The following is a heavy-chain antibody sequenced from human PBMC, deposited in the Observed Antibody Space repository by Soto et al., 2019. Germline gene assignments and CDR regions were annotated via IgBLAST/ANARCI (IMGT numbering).Heavy chain of an antibody. CDR2: IYDSGIT. J-gene: IGHJ4*02. CDR1: GDSINNAAYY. Sequence: QVQLQESGPGLVKPSQTLSLTCTVSGDSINNAAYYWSWIRQHPARGLECIGYIYDSGITYYSPSFKSRLSMSVDTSENQFSLKLTSVTAADTAVYYCARFSAELSFLNWGQGTLVTVSS. CDR3: ARFSAELSFLN. V-gene: IGHV4-31*03. D-gene: IGHD3-16*02.